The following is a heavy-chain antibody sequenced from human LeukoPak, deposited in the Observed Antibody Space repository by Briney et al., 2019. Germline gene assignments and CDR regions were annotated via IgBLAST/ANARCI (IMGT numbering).Heavy chain of an antibody. Sequence: GGSLRLSCAASGFTFSSYSMNWVRQAPGKGLEWVSYISSSSSSTIYYADSVKGRFTISRDNAKNSLYLQMNSLRAEDTAVYYCARDRNGFPYDYRFSEYFQHWGQGTLVTVSS. CDR1: GFTFSSYS. CDR2: ISSSSSSTI. J-gene: IGHJ1*01. D-gene: IGHD4-11*01. CDR3: ARDRNGFPYDYRFSEYFQH. V-gene: IGHV3-48*01.